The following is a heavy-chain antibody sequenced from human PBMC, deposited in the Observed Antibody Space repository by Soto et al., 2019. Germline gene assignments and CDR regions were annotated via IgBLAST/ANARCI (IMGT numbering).Heavy chain of an antibody. Sequence: GGSLRLSCAASGFTFSSYWMSWVRQAPGNGLEWVANIKQDGSEKYYVDSVKGRFTISRDNAKNSLYLQMNSLRAEDTAVYYCARVGQNCSSTSCYNFDYWGQGTLVTVSS. CDR3: ARVGQNCSSTSCYNFDY. CDR2: IKQDGSEK. V-gene: IGHV3-7*01. D-gene: IGHD2-2*02. CDR1: GFTFSSYW. J-gene: IGHJ4*02.